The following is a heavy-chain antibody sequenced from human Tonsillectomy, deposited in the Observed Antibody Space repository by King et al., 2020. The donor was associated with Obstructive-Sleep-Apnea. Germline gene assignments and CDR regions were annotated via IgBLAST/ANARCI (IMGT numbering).Heavy chain of an antibody. CDR1: GASISSSSYY. Sequence: QLQLQESGPGLVKSSETLSLTCNVSGASISSSSYYWGWIRQPPGKGLEWIGSIYYIGSTSYTPSLQSRVTISVDTSRTRFSLKLRSVTAADTAVYYCARVYSTTTCYDSWGQGTLVTVSS. CDR3: ARVYSTTTCYDS. CDR2: IYYIGST. D-gene: IGHD2-2*01. V-gene: IGHV4-39*07. J-gene: IGHJ4*02.